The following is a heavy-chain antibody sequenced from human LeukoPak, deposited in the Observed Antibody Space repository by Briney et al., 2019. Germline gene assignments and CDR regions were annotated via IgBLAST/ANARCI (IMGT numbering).Heavy chain of an antibody. V-gene: IGHV4-59*01. CDR2: IYYSGDT. Sequence: SETLSLTCTVSRGSISGYSWSWIRQSPGGGLEWIGYIYYSGDTAYNPSLRSRVTLSVDTSKNQFSLQLRSVTTADTAVYYCVRGPYGASISKWFDPWGQGTQVTVSS. CDR3: VRGPYGASISKWFDP. D-gene: IGHD4/OR15-4a*01. J-gene: IGHJ5*02. CDR1: RGSISGYS.